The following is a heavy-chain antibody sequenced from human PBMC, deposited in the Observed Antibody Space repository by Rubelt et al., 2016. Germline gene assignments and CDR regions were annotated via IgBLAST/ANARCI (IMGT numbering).Heavy chain of an antibody. CDR3: ARTRGYGLIFDY. J-gene: IGHJ4*02. CDR1: GGSISSYY. CDR2: IYYSGST. Sequence: QVQLQESGPGLVKPSETLSLTCTVSGGSISSYYWSWIRQPPGKGLEWIGYIYYSGSTNYNPSLNSRVTISLDTCKRQCSLQLSSVTAADTAVYYCARTRGYGLIFDYWGQGTLVTVSS. D-gene: IGHD5-12*01. V-gene: IGHV4-59*08.